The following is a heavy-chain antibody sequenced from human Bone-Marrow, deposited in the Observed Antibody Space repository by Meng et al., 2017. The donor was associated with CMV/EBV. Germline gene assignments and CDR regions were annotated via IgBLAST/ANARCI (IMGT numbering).Heavy chain of an antibody. CDR1: GFTFSSYA. Sequence: GGSLRLSCAASGFTFSSYAMHWVRQAPGKGLEWVAAIPYDGVDKYEDSAKGRITISRDNSKNTLYLQMNSLRAEDRAVYYCARDRPPNYFDYWGQGTLVTVSS. J-gene: IGHJ4*02. CDR3: ARDRPPNYFDY. CDR2: IPYDGVDK. V-gene: IGHV3-30*04.